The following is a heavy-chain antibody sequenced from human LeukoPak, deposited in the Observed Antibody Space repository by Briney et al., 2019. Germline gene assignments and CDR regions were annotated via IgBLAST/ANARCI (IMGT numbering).Heavy chain of an antibody. CDR2: INPSGGST. D-gene: IGHD6-19*01. Sequence: ASVKVSCKASGYTLNNHYMYWVRQAPGQGLGWMGVINPSGGSTSYAQKFQGRVTMTRDTSTRTVYMEVNSLRSEDTAVYYCARQGTYSSAIGMGYWGQGTLVTVSS. J-gene: IGHJ4*02. CDR3: ARQGTYSSAIGMGY. V-gene: IGHV1-46*02. CDR1: GYTLNNHY.